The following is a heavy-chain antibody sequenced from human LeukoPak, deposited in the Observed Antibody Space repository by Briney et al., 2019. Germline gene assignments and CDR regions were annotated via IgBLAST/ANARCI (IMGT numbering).Heavy chain of an antibody. CDR1: GSTFSSYG. V-gene: IGHV3-33*01. CDR2: MWFDGSNI. J-gene: IGHJ4*02. Sequence: GRSLRLACAPSGSTFSSYGMHWVRQAPGKGLEWVAVMWFDGSNIYYADSVKGRFTIYRDNSKNTLYLQMNSLRAEDTAVYYCARDYSSSWLRFFDYWGQGTLVTVSS. D-gene: IGHD6-6*01. CDR3: ARDYSSSWLRFFDY.